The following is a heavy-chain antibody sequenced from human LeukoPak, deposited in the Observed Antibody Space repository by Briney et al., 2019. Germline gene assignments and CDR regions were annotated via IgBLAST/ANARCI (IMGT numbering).Heavy chain of an antibody. CDR3: ARVGSVEMATITHNWFDP. J-gene: IGHJ5*02. CDR2: IYYSGST. D-gene: IGHD5-24*01. V-gene: IGHV4-39*01. Sequence: SETLSLTCTVSGGSISSSSYYWGWIRQPPGKGLEWIGSIYYSGSTYYNPSLKSRVTISVDTSKNQFSLKLSSVTAADTAVYYCARVGSVEMATITHNWFDPWGRGTLVTVSS. CDR1: GGSISSSSYY.